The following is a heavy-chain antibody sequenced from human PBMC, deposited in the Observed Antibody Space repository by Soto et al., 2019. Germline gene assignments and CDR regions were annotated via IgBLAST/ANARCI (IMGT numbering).Heavy chain of an antibody. J-gene: IGHJ4*02. CDR1: GFTVSSNY. D-gene: IGHD6-13*01. V-gene: IGHV3-53*01. CDR3: ARVTGGAAAAFYFDY. Sequence: GSLKLSCAASGFTVSSNYMSWVRQAPGKGLEWVSVIYSGGSTYYADSVKGRFTISRDNSKNTLYLQMNSLRAEDTAVYYCARVTGGAAAAFYFDYWGQGTLVTVSS. CDR2: IYSGGST.